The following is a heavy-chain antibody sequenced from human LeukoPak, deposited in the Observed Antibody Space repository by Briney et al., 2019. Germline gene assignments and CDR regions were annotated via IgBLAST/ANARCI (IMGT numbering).Heavy chain of an antibody. Sequence: PGGSLRLSCAASGFTFSSYWMSWVRQAPGKGLEWVANIKQDGSEKYYVDSVKGRFTISRDNAKNSLYLQMNSLRAEDTAVYYCARVRGGTPNPLYDTAMASYYFDYWGQGTLVTVSS. D-gene: IGHD5-18*01. CDR3: ARVRGGTPNPLYDTAMASYYFDY. V-gene: IGHV3-7*01. J-gene: IGHJ4*02. CDR1: GFTFSSYW. CDR2: IKQDGSEK.